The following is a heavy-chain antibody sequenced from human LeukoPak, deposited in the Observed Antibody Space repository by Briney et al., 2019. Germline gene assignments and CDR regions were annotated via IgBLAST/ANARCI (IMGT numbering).Heavy chain of an antibody. CDR3: AREGSQGIVGVTYYYYYMDV. CDR2: TYYRSKWYN. Sequence: SQTLSLTCAISGDSVSSNSAAWNWIRQSPSRGLEWLGRTYYRSKWYNDYAVSVKSRITINPDTPKNQFSLQLNSVTPEDTAVYYCAREGSQGIVGVTYYYYYMDVWGKGTTVTVSS. J-gene: IGHJ6*03. V-gene: IGHV6-1*01. D-gene: IGHD1-26*01. CDR1: GDSVSSNSAA.